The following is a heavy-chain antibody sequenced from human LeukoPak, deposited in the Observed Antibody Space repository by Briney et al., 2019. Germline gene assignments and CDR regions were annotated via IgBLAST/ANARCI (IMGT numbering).Heavy chain of an antibody. Sequence: GTSLRLSCAASGFTFSDYAIHWVRQAPGKGLEWVALISYDGRKYFADSVEGRITISRDNSKNMVYLQMNSLRTQDTAVYYCAKAPGTAYPDYWGQGTLVTVSS. CDR1: GFTFSDYA. D-gene: IGHD1-14*01. CDR2: ISYDGRK. V-gene: IGHV3-30*18. CDR3: AKAPGTAYPDY. J-gene: IGHJ4*02.